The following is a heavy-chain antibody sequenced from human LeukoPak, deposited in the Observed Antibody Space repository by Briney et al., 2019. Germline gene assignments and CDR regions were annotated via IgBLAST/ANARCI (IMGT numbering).Heavy chain of an antibody. D-gene: IGHD3-10*01. V-gene: IGHV3-21*01. CDR1: GFTFDLYS. J-gene: IGHJ4*01. Sequence: GGSLRLSCAASGFTFDLYSVNWVRQAPGKGLEWVSSISPTSSSKYYADSLRGRFTISRDNAKNSLYLQMSGLRAEDTAMYYCARGTLSHSGIIDYWGHGTLVTVSS. CDR2: ISPTSSSK. CDR3: ARGTLSHSGIIDY.